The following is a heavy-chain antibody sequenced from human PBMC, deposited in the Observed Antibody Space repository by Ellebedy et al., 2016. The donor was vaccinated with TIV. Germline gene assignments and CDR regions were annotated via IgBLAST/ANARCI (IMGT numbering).Heavy chain of an antibody. J-gene: IGHJ5*02. CDR2: INTDNGST. V-gene: IGHV1-18*01. Sequence: ASVKVSXXASGYTFTTYGITWLRQAPGQGPEWMGYINTDNGSTKNAQILQGRVTITRDTSTNTAYMEVRSLRSDDTAVYYCARPMFCSRTNCHSYFDPWGQGTLVTVSS. CDR1: GYTFTTYG. CDR3: ARPMFCSRTNCHSYFDP. D-gene: IGHD2-2*01.